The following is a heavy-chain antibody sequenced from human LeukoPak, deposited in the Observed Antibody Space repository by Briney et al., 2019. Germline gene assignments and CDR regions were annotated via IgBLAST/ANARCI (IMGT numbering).Heavy chain of an antibody. V-gene: IGHV4-61*02. CDR1: GASISSDTYY. CDR2: IYTSGTS. D-gene: IGHD5-24*01. CDR3: ARGPGGYRSPSFDY. Sequence: SETLSLTCTVSGASISSDTYYWTWIRQPAGKGLEWIGPIYTSGTSNYNPSLKSRVTISVDTSRNHFSLKLTSVTAADTAVYYCARGPGGYRSPSFDYWGQGILVTVSS. J-gene: IGHJ4*02.